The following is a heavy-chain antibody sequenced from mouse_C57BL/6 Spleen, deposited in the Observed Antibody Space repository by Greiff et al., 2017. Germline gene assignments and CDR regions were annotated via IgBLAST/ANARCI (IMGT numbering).Heavy chain of an antibody. CDR3: ARSGSTMVTYFDY. V-gene: IGHV14-2*01. Sequence: VQLQQSGAELVKPGASVKLSCTASGFNIKDYYMHWVKQRTEQGLEWIGRIDPEDGDTKYAPKFQGKATITADTSSNTAYLQLSSLTSEDTAVYYCARSGSTMVTYFDYWGQGTTLTVAS. CDR1: GFNIKDYY. D-gene: IGHD2-2*01. CDR2: IDPEDGDT. J-gene: IGHJ2*01.